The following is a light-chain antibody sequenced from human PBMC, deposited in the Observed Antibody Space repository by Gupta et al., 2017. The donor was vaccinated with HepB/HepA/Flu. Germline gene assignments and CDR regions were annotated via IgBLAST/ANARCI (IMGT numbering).Light chain of an antibody. CDR3: QQSASSPWT. CDR2: AAS. Sequence: DIQMTQSPSPLSASVGDRVTVSCRTSQHIGTYLNWYQQKPGKAPKLLIYAASILQSGVPSRFSGSGSGTDFTLTISSLQPEDFAVYYCQQSASSPWTFGQGAKVEVK. CDR1: QHIGTY. J-gene: IGKJ1*01. V-gene: IGKV1-39*01.